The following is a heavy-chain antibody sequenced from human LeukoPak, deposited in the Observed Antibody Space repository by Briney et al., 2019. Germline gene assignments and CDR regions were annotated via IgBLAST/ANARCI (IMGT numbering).Heavy chain of an antibody. J-gene: IGHJ4*02. CDR2: INPISGAT. CDR1: GYTFTRYC. D-gene: IGHD3-16*02. CDR3: ARLPYRDGVAQDY. V-gene: IGHV1-46*01. Sequence: ASVKVSCKPSGYTFTRYCMQWVRQAPGHGLEWMGIINPISGATDYAQKFQGRVTMTRDTSTSTVYMELSSLRSEDTAMYYCARLPYRDGVAQDYWGQGTLVTVSP.